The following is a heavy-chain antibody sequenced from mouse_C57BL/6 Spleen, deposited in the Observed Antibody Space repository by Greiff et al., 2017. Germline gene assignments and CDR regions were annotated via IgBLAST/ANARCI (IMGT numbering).Heavy chain of an antibody. CDR3: ARSGGTRYFDV. Sequence: VKLVESGPELVKPGASVKLSCKASGYTFTSYDINWVKQRPGQGLEWIGWIYPRDGSTKYNEKFKGKATLTVDTSSSTAYMELHSLTSEDSAVYFCARSGGTRYFDVWGTGTTVTVSS. V-gene: IGHV1-85*01. CDR1: GYTFTSYD. D-gene: IGHD4-1*01. CDR2: IYPRDGST. J-gene: IGHJ1*03.